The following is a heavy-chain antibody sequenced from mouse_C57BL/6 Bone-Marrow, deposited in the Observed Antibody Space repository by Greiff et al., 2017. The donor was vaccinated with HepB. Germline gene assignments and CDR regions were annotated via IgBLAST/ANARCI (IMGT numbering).Heavy chain of an antibody. CDR1: GYTFTSYW. D-gene: IGHD2-14*01. J-gene: IGHJ4*01. CDR2: IHPNSGST. CDR3: ARTGAYYRMDY. Sequence: VQLQQPGAELVKPGASVKLSCKASGYTFTSYWMHWVKQRPGQGLEWIGMIHPNSGSTNYNEKFKSKATLTVDKSSSTAYMQLSSLTSEDSAVYYCARTGAYYRMDYWGQGTSVTVSS. V-gene: IGHV1-64*01.